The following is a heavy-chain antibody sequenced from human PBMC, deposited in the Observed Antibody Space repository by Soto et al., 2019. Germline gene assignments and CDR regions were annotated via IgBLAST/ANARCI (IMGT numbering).Heavy chain of an antibody. J-gene: IGHJ4*02. V-gene: IGHV4-39*01. CDR2: VYYSGST. Sequence: QLQLQESGPGLVRPSETLSLSCNVSGGSISSSSYYWGWIRQPPGKGLEWIGSVYYSGSTFCNPSLRGGVSISVVTSKHQFSLNLSSVTAGDTAVYYCASLRSRIDYWGQGTLVTVSS. CDR3: ASLRSRIDY. CDR1: GGSISSSSYY. D-gene: IGHD3-10*01.